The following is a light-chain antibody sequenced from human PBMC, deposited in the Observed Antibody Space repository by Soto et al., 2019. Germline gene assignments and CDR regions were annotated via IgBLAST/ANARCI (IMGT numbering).Light chain of an antibody. CDR2: AAS. Sequence: DIQMTQSPSSLSASVGDRVTITCRASQIISTYLNWYQQKPGKAPKLLIYAASSLESGVPSRFSGSGSGTDLTLTISILQPEDFATYHFQQSYRLSAMYTFGQGTKREIK. CDR3: QQSYRLSAMYT. J-gene: IGKJ2*01. V-gene: IGKV1-39*01. CDR1: QIISTY.